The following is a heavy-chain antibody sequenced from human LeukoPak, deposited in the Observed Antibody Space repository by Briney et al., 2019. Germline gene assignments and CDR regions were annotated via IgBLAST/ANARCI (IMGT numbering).Heavy chain of an antibody. Sequence: PGGSPRATQSASALIISINQISCVRQAPGKGLECVSVISSGGSSYFADSGGSTYYADSVTGRFTISRDNSNNKPYLQMNSLKAEDAAVYYCARSRSIAVACIFEVRSQGAMVTVSS. CDR3: ARSRSIAVACIFEV. J-gene: IGHJ3*01. CDR1: ALIISINQ. D-gene: IGHD6-19*01. V-gene: IGHV3-53*01. CDR2: ISSGGSSYFADSGGST.